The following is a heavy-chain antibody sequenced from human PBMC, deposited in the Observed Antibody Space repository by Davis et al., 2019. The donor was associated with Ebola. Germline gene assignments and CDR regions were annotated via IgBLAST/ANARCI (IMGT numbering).Heavy chain of an antibody. Sequence: AASVKVSCKASGYTFTSYGISWVRQAPGQGLEWMGWISAYNGNTNYAQKLQGRVTMTTDTSTSTAYMELSRLRSDDTAVYYCARDQLLSVYYYGMDVWGKGTTVTVSS. CDR2: ISAYNGNT. J-gene: IGHJ6*04. CDR3: ARDQLLSVYYYGMDV. CDR1: GYTFTSYG. D-gene: IGHD3-10*01. V-gene: IGHV1-18*01.